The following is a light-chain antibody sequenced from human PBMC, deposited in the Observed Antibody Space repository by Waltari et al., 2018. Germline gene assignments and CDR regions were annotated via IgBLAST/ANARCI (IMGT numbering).Light chain of an antibody. CDR1: ALANQY. J-gene: IGLJ1*01. CDR3: QSSDTNCTHV. Sequence: SYELTQPPSVSVSPGQTASIPCSGHALANQYVYWYQQKPGQAPGLMIYKDTERPSGIPERFSGSSSGTTVTLTISGVQAEDEADYYCQSSDTNCTHVFGIGTKVTVL. CDR2: KDT. V-gene: IGLV3-25*03.